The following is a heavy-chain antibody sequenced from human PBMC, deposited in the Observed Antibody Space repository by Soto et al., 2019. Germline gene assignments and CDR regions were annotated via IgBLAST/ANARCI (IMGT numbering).Heavy chain of an antibody. CDR2: ISYTGST. Sequence: QVQLQESGPGLVKPSETLSLTCTVSGGSMNSYYWSWIRRPPGKRLEYIGYISYTGSTNYNPSLTSRVTISSDMSKNQFSLKMTSVTAADTAVYFCARDYSTTGMTEYWGPGILVTVSS. D-gene: IGHD1-1*01. CDR3: ARDYSTTGMTEY. J-gene: IGHJ4*02. V-gene: IGHV4-59*01. CDR1: GGSMNSYY.